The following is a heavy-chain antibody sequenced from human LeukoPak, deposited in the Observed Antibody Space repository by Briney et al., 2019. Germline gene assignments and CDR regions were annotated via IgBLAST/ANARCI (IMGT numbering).Heavy chain of an antibody. Sequence: SETLSLTCTVSGGSISSYYWSWIRQPPGKGLEWIGYIYYSGSTNYNPSLKSRVTISVDTSKNQFSLKLSSVTVADTAVYYCARDAPGYYGSGSYLDLWGRGTLVTVSS. J-gene: IGHJ2*01. V-gene: IGHV4-59*01. CDR2: IYYSGST. D-gene: IGHD3-10*01. CDR1: GGSISSYY. CDR3: ARDAPGYYGSGSYLDL.